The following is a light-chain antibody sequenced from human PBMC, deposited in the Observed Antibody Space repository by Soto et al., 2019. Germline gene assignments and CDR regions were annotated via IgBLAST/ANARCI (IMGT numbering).Light chain of an antibody. V-gene: IGKV3-20*01. Sequence: EIVLTQSPGTLSLSPGERTTLSCRASQSVSSRNLAWYQQKPGQAPRPLIYGASSRATGIPDRFSGSGSGTDFTLTISRLEPDDFAVYYCQRYGSSITFGQGTRLEIK. CDR3: QRYGSSIT. CDR2: GAS. J-gene: IGKJ5*01. CDR1: QSVSSRN.